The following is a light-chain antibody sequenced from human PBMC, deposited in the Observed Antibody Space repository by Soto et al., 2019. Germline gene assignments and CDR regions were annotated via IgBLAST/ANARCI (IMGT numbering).Light chain of an antibody. Sequence: ALTQPASVSGSPGQSITISCTGTSSDVGGYNYVSWYQQHPGKAPKLMIYEVSNRPSGVSNRFSGSKSGNTASLTISGLQAEDEADYYCSSYTSNSTLYVFGTGTKVTVL. V-gene: IGLV2-14*01. CDR3: SSYTSNSTLYV. CDR1: SSDVGGYNY. J-gene: IGLJ1*01. CDR2: EVS.